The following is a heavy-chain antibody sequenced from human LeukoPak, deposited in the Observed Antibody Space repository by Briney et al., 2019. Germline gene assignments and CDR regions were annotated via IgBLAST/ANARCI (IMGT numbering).Heavy chain of an antibody. D-gene: IGHD6-6*01. J-gene: IGHJ4*02. CDR3: ARGSSEYSRSYFDY. V-gene: IGHV1-8*01. CDR1: GYTFTSYD. Sequence: ASVKVSCKASGYTFTSYDINWVRQATGQGVEWMGWMNPNSGNTGYAQKFQGRVTMTRNTSISTAYMELSSLRSEDTAVYYCARGSSEYSRSYFDYWGQGTLVTVSS. CDR2: MNPNSGNT.